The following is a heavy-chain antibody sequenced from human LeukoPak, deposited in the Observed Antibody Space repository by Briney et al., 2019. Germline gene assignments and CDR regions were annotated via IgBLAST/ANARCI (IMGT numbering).Heavy chain of an antibody. Sequence: PGRSLRLSCAASGFTFDDYAMHWVRQAPGKGLEWVSGISWNSGSIGYADSVKGRFTISRDNAKNSLYLQMNSLRAEDTALYYCAKDILYSSGWYGFDYWGQGTLVTVSS. CDR2: ISWNSGSI. CDR3: AKDILYSSGWYGFDY. V-gene: IGHV3-9*01. J-gene: IGHJ4*02. D-gene: IGHD6-19*01. CDR1: GFTFDDYA.